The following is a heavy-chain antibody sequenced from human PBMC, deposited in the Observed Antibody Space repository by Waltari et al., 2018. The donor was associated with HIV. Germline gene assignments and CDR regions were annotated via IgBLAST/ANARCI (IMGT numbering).Heavy chain of an antibody. Sequence: QVQLQQWGAGLVKPAETLSLNCAVYGGSLNNFFWSFVRQSPGKGFGWIGEINHSGKNDCNPSLKGRVSLSIDPSKKQFDLELTAMTVADTAIYYCARRRWRTTMVFVVKGGVFDIWGQGTEVTVSS. CDR1: GGSLNNFF. D-gene: IGHD2-21*01. J-gene: IGHJ3*02. CDR3: ARRRWRTTMVFVVKGGVFDI. CDR2: INHSGKN. V-gene: IGHV4-34*02.